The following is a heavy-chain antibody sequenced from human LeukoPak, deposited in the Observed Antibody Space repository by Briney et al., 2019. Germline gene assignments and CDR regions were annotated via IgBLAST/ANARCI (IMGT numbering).Heavy chain of an antibody. CDR2: ISSSSTTI. D-gene: IGHD3-10*01. CDR1: GFTFSTYS. CDR3: TRDRAFTMIRGVIANWFDP. V-gene: IGHV3-48*01. Sequence: GGSLRLSCAASGFTFSTYSMNWVRQAPGKGLEWVSYISSSSTTIYYADSVKGRFTISRDNAKNSLYLQMNSLRAEDTAVYYCTRDRAFTMIRGVIANWFDPWGQGTQVTVSS. J-gene: IGHJ5*02.